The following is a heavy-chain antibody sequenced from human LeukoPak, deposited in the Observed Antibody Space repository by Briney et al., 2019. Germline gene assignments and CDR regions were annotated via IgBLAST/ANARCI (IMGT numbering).Heavy chain of an antibody. CDR1: GGSLSSVGYS. Sequence: PQTLSLTCAVSGGSLSSVGYSWGWIRHPPGKGLEWLGYIYHSGSTYYNPSLKSRVTIPVDRSKNQFSLKLSSVTAADTAVYSCARVSRSRSSGWALFDYWGQGTLVTVSS. J-gene: IGHJ4*02. V-gene: IGHV4-30-2*01. D-gene: IGHD6-19*01. CDR2: IYHSGST. CDR3: ARVSRSRSSGWALFDY.